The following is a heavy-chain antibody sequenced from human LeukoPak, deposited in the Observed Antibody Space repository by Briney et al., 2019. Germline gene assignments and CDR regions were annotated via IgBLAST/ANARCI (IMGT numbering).Heavy chain of an antibody. CDR3: ARGTPGYCSSTSCYAKDFDY. CDR1: GYTFTSYG. CDR2: ISAYNGNT. V-gene: IGHV1-18*01. Sequence: GASVKVSCKASGYTFTSYGISWVRQPPGQGLEWMGWISAYNGNTNYAQKLQGRVTMTTDTSTSTAYMELRSLRSDDTAVYYCARGTPGYCSSTSCYAKDFDYWGQGTLVTVSS. D-gene: IGHD2-2*01. J-gene: IGHJ4*02.